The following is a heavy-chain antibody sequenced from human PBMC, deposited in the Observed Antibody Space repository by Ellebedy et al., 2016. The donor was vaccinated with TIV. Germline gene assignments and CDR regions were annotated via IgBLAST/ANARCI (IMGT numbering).Heavy chain of an antibody. CDR2: INQSGSA. Sequence: ESLKISCGVYGGSFTGYYYSWIRQPPGKGLEWIGEINQSGSATYNPSLMGRVTISADMSKNQFSLRLSSVTAADTAVYYCAEGRSGWYYFDYWGQGTLVTVSS. CDR1: GGSFTGYY. J-gene: IGHJ4*02. D-gene: IGHD6-19*01. CDR3: AEGRSGWYYFDY. V-gene: IGHV4-34*01.